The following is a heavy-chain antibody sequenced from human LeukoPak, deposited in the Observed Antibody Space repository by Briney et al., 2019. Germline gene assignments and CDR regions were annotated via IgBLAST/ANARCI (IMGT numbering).Heavy chain of an antibody. CDR3: ARQGPYYFDY. CDR2: IYYSGST. CDR1: GGSISSSSYY. Sequence: PSETLSLTCTVSGGSISSSSYYWGWIRQPPGKGLEWIGSIYYSGSTYYNPSLKSRVTISVDTSKNQFSLKLSSVTAADTAVYYCARQGPYYFDYWGKGTLVTVSS. J-gene: IGHJ4*02. V-gene: IGHV4-39*01.